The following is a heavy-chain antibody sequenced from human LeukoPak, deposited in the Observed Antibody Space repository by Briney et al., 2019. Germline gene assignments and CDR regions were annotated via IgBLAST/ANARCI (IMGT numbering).Heavy chain of an antibody. CDR2: INPNSGGT. Sequence: ASVKVSCKASGYTFTGYYMHWVRQAPGQGLEWMGWINPNSGGTNYAQKLQGWVTMTRDTSISTAYMELSRLRSDDTAVYYCARERGPDDAFDIWGQGTMVTVSS. CDR1: GYTFTGYY. J-gene: IGHJ3*02. CDR3: ARERGPDDAFDI. V-gene: IGHV1-2*04.